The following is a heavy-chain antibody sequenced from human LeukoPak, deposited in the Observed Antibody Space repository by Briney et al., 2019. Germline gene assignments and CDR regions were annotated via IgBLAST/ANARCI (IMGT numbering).Heavy chain of an antibody. CDR2: ISSSGSTI. Sequence: GGSLTLSCAASGFTFSDYYMSWIRQAPGKGLEWVSYISSSGSTIYYADSVKGRFTISSDNAKNSLYLQMNSLRAEDTAVYYCAMALTPGIAAAATGYWGQGTLVTVSS. V-gene: IGHV3-11*01. CDR1: GFTFSDYY. CDR3: AMALTPGIAAAATGY. D-gene: IGHD6-13*01. J-gene: IGHJ4*02.